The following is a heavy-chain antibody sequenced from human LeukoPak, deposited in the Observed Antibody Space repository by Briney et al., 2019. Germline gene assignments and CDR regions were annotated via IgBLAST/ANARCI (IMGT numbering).Heavy chain of an antibody. CDR2: IYHSGST. CDR1: GYSISSGHY. V-gene: IGHV4-38-2*01. D-gene: IGHD3-22*01. CDR3: ARLSGYYYYYMDV. J-gene: IGHJ6*03. Sequence: PSETLSLTSAVSGYSISSGHYWGWIRQPPGKGLEWIGSIYHSGSTHYNPSLKSRVTISVDTSKNQFSLKLSSVTAADTAVYYCARLSGYYYYYMDVWGKGTTVVVSS.